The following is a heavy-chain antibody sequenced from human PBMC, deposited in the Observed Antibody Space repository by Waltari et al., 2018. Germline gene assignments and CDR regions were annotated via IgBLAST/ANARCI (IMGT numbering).Heavy chain of an antibody. V-gene: IGHV1-69*02. CDR2: IIPIRGIA. Sequence: QVQLVQSGAEVKKPGSSVKVSCKASGGTFSSYTISWVRQAPGQGLEWMGRIIPIRGIANYAQRYQGRVTITADKSTSTAYMELSSLRSEDTAVYYCAGTSYGDYPIGVSYFDYWGQGTLVTVSS. CDR3: AGTSYGDYPIGVSYFDY. CDR1: GGTFSSYT. J-gene: IGHJ4*02. D-gene: IGHD4-17*01.